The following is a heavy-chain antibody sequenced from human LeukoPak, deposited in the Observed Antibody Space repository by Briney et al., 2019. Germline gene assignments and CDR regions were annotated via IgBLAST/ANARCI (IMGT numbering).Heavy chain of an antibody. CDR3: TRTRITIFGVVITDAFDI. D-gene: IGHD3-3*01. V-gene: IGHV3-49*03. CDR2: FRSKAYGGTT. CDR1: GFTFGDYA. Sequence: PGRSLRLSCTASGFTFGDYAMSWFRQAPGKGLEWVGFFRSKAYGGTTEYAASVKGRFTISRDDSKSIAYLQMNSLKTEDTAVYYCTRTRITIFGVVITDAFDIWGQGTMVTVSS. J-gene: IGHJ3*02.